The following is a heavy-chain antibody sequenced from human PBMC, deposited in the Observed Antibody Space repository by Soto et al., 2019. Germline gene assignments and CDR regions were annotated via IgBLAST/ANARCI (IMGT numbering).Heavy chain of an antibody. Sequence: SETLSLTCAVSGGSISSGGYSWRWIRQPPGKGLEWIGYIYHSGSTYYNPSLKSRVTISVDRSKNQFSLKLSSVTAADTAVYYCSRVTGPWGQGTLVTVSS. J-gene: IGHJ5*02. CDR1: GGSISSGGYS. D-gene: IGHD3-9*01. CDR2: IYHSGST. V-gene: IGHV4-30-2*01. CDR3: SRVTGP.